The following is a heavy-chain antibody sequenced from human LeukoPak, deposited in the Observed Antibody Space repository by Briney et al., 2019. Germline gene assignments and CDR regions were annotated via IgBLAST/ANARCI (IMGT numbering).Heavy chain of an antibody. D-gene: IGHD6-19*01. CDR3: ARDQGSGWYDDYYYGMDV. CDR1: GGSISSSSYY. V-gene: IGHV4-39*07. Sequence: SETLSLTCTVSGGSISSSSYYWGWIRQPPGKGLEWIGSIYYSGSTYYNPSLKSRVTISVDTSKNQFSLKLSSVTAADTAVYYCARDQGSGWYDDYYYGMDVWGQGTTVTVSS. CDR2: IYYSGST. J-gene: IGHJ6*02.